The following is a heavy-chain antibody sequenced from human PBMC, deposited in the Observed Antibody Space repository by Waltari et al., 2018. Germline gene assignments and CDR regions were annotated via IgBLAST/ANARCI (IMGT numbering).Heavy chain of an antibody. CDR2: ISSSSSTI. CDR3: ARDYRYGDYPGDAFDI. CDR1: GFTFSSYS. V-gene: IGHV3-48*01. D-gene: IGHD4-17*01. Sequence: EVQLVESGGGLVQPGGSLRLSCAASGFTFSSYSMNWVRQAPGKGLEWVSYISSSSSTIYYADSVKGRFTISRDKAKNSLYLQMNSLRAEDTAVYYCARDYRYGDYPGDAFDIWGQGTMVTVSS. J-gene: IGHJ3*02.